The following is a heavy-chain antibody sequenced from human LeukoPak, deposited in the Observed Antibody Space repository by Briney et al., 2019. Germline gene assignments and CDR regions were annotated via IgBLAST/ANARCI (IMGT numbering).Heavy chain of an antibody. J-gene: IGHJ4*02. CDR3: ASTRSTSDWYTRGFEY. CDR1: GFSFSSYE. CDR2: ISSSGSIT. V-gene: IGHV3-48*03. D-gene: IGHD6-19*01. Sequence: GGSLRLSCADSGFSFSSYEMNWVRQAPGKGLEWISYISSSGSITFYADSEKGRFTISRDNARNSLYLQMDSLRAEDTAVYYCASTRSTSDWYTRGFEYWGQGTLVTVSS.